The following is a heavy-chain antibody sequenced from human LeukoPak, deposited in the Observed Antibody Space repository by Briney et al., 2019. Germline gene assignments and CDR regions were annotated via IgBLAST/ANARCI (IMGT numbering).Heavy chain of an antibody. D-gene: IGHD3-3*01. CDR3: ARVPYDFPLDDAFDI. CDR2: IYHSGST. J-gene: IGHJ3*02. V-gene: IGHV4-4*02. CDR1: GGSISSSNW. Sequence: SETLSLTCAVSGGSISSSNWWSWVRQPPGKGLEWIGEIYHSGSTNYNPSLKSRVTISVDKSKNQFSLKLSSVTAADTAVYYCARVPYDFPLDDAFDIWGQGTMVTVSS.